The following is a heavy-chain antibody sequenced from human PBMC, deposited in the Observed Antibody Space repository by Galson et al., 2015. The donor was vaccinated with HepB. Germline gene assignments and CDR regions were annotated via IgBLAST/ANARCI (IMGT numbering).Heavy chain of an antibody. CDR2: ISASGGTT. CDR1: GFTFSSYA. J-gene: IGHJ4*02. CDR3: ARAVAASDS. Sequence: SLRLSCAASGFTFSSYAMSWVRQAPGKGLECVSGISASGGTTYYGDSVKGRFTISRDNPKSTLYLQMNSLRGEDTATYYCARAVAASDSWGQGTLVTVSS. D-gene: IGHD6-25*01. V-gene: IGHV3-23*01.